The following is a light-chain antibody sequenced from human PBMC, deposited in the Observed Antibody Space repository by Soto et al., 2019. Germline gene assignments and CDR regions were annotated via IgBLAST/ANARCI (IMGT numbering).Light chain of an antibody. V-gene: IGLV2-14*01. CDR2: EVR. CDR1: SSDIGGYEY. CDR3: TSYTSSSTWV. Sequence: QSALTQPASVSGSPGQSITISCTGTSSDIGGYEYVSWYQQHPHKAPKLMIYEVRNRPSGVSNRFSGSKSGNTASLTISGLQAEDEADYYCTSYTSSSTWVFGGGTKLTV. J-gene: IGLJ3*02.